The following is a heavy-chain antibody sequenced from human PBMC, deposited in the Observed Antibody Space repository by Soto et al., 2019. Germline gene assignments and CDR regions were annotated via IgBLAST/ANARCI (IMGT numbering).Heavy chain of an antibody. CDR3: AKPPPSDYDFWSGSVAFER. CDR2: ISGSGGST. V-gene: IGHV3-23*01. Sequence: PGGSLRLSCAASGFTFSSYAMSWVRQAPGKGLEWVSAISGSGGSTYYADSVKGRFTISRDNSKNTLYLQMNSLRAEDTAVYYCAKPPPSDYDFWSGSVAFERWGEGTMVTV. J-gene: IGHJ3*02. CDR1: GFTFSSYA. D-gene: IGHD3-3*01.